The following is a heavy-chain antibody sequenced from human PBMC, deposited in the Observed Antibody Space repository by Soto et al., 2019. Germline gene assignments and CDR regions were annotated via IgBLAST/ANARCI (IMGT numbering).Heavy chain of an antibody. CDR3: ARGGGVGVAGSAAFDM. CDR1: GYPVTAYY. Sequence: QLHLVQSGAVVKKPGASVTVSCSASGYPVTAYYMHWVRQAPGRGLEWMGGINPATGAAKYTQTFQGRGPMTRDTATSTVFKELGGLASEDPAVFYWARGGGVGVAGSAAFDMWGQGTLVTVSS. CDR2: INPATGAA. D-gene: IGHD3-3*01. V-gene: IGHV1-2*02. J-gene: IGHJ3*02.